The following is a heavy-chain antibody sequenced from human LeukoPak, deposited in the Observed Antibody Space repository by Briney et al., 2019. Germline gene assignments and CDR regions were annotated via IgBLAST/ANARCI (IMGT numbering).Heavy chain of an antibody. CDR3: ARDLGRMAVAGTGAFDY. CDR1: GYTFTSYY. V-gene: IGHV1-46*01. Sequence: ASVKVSCKASGYTFTSYYMHWVRQAPGQGLEWMGIINPSGGSTSYAQKFQGRVTMTTDTSTSTAYMELRSLRSDDTAVYYCARDLGRMAVAGTGAFDYWGQGTLVTVSS. D-gene: IGHD6-19*01. CDR2: INPSGGST. J-gene: IGHJ4*02.